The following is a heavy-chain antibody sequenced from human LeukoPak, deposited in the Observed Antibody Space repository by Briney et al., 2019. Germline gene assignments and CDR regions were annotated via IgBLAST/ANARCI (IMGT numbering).Heavy chain of an antibody. D-gene: IGHD3-10*01. CDR3: ARGGLWFGELLADNWFDP. CDR2: IYYSGST. V-gene: IGHV4-59*01. J-gene: IGHJ5*02. Sequence: SETLSLTCTVSGGSISSYYWSWIRQPPGKGLEWIGYIYYSGSTNYNPSLKSRVTISVDTSRNQFSLKLSSVTAADTAVYYCARGGLWFGELLADNWFDPWGQGTLVTVSS. CDR1: GGSISSYY.